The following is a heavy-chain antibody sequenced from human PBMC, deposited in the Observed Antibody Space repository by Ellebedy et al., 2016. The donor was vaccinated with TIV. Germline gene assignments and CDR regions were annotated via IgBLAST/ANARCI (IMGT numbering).Heavy chain of an antibody. CDR3: ARDPVGVGPAFDV. CDR1: GLTFSSHA. CDR2: ITESGGNT. Sequence: GESLKISCAASGLTFSSHAMSWVRQAPGKGLEWVSPITESGGNTYYADSVKGRFTIPRDNSKDTLFLQMNSLRAEDTAIYFCARDPVGVGPAFDVWGQGTMVTVSS. J-gene: IGHJ3*01. V-gene: IGHV3-23*01. D-gene: IGHD4-23*01.